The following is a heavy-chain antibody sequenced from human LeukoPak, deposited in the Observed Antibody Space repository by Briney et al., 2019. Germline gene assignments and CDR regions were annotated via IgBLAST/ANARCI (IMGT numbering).Heavy chain of an antibody. Sequence: SETLSLTCAVYGGSFSGYYWSWIRQPPGKGLEWIGEINHSGSTNYNPSLKSRVTISVDTSKNQFSLKLSSVTAADTAVYYCASGIWFDPWGQGTLVTVSS. J-gene: IGHJ5*02. CDR2: INHSGST. V-gene: IGHV4-34*01. CDR1: GGSFSGYY. CDR3: ASGIWFDP.